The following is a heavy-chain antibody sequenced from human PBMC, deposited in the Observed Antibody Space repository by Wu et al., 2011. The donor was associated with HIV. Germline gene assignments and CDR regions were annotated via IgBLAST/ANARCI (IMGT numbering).Heavy chain of an antibody. CDR2: INGNNGDT. V-gene: IGHV1-18*01. CDR3: ARVVFPRNMDV. CDR1: GYGFINYG. J-gene: IGHJ6*03. Sequence: QIQLVQSGPEVKEPGASVKVSCKASGYGFINYGISWVRQAPGQGLEWMGWINGNNGDTDYAQKFQGRVTMTTDTSTTTAYMELRSLRSDDTAVFYCARVVFPRNMDVWGKGTTVIVSS.